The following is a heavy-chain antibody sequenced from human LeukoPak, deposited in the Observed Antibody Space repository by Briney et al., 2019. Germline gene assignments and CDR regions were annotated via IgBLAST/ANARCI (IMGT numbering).Heavy chain of an antibody. D-gene: IGHD6-19*01. CDR2: IYTSGST. CDR3: ARDLYSVYSSGRYPDY. J-gene: IGHJ4*02. CDR1: GGSISSYY. Sequence: PSETLSLTCTVSGGSISSYYWSWIRQPAGKGLEWIGRIYTSGSTNYNPSLKSGVTMSVDTSKNQFSLKLSSVTAADTPVYYSARDLYSVYSSGRYPDYWGQGTLLTVSS. V-gene: IGHV4-4*07.